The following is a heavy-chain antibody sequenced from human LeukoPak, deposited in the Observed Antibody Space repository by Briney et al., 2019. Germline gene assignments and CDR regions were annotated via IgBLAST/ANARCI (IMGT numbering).Heavy chain of an antibody. D-gene: IGHD2-2*03. CDR3: ARHGYCSSTSCRYMDV. CDR1: GYTFTDYY. V-gene: IGHV1-2*02. CDR2: INPNSGGT. J-gene: IGHJ6*03. Sequence: ASVKVSCKASGYTFTDYYMHWVRQAPGQGPEWMGWINPNSGGTNYAQKFQGRVTMTRDTSISTAYMELGRLTSDDTAVFYCARHGYCSSTSCRYMDVWGKGTTVTVSS.